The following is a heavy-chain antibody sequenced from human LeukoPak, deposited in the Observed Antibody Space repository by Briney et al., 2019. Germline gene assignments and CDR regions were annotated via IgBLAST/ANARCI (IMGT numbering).Heavy chain of an antibody. J-gene: IGHJ3*02. CDR2: IYPRGST. CDR1: GGSISSGSYS. Sequence: SQTLSLTCAVSGGSISSGSYSWSWIRQPPGKGLEWIGYIYPRGSTYYNPSLKSRVTISVDTSKNQFSLKLSSVTAADTAVYYCARFETGGSAFDIWGQGTMVTVSS. D-gene: IGHD7-27*01. V-gene: IGHV4-30-2*02. CDR3: ARFETGGSAFDI.